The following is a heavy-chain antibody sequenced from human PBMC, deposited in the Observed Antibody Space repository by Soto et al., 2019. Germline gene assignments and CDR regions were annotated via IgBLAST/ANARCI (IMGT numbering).Heavy chain of an antibody. Sequence: ASVKVSCKASGYSFTGLDINWVRQTTGQGLEWMGWMQPSSGRTGYAQKFQGRVTMTRDTSINTAYMELSSLTSDDTAFYYCARGVTAGVDYWGQGTLVTVYS. CDR1: GYSFTGLD. CDR3: ARGVTAGVDY. J-gene: IGHJ4*02. V-gene: IGHV1-8*01. D-gene: IGHD1-26*01. CDR2: MQPSSGRT.